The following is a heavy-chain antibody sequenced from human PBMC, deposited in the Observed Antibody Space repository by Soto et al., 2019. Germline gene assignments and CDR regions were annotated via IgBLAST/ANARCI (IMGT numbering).Heavy chain of an antibody. CDR3: SKDKEWRGVYGMEV. V-gene: IGHV3-23*01. CDR2: INGGSTT. D-gene: IGHD3-3*01. CDR1: GFTFSSYA. Sequence: EVQLLESGGGLVQPGGSLRLSCAASGFTFSSYAMSWVRQAPGKGLEWVTAINGGSTTYYADSVKGRCTISRDNTKNTLYLQINSLRAEDTAVYYCSKDKEWRGVYGMEVWGHGTTVTVS. J-gene: IGHJ6*02.